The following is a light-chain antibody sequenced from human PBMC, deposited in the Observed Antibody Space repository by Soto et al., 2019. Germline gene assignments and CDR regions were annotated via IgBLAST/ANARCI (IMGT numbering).Light chain of an antibody. J-gene: IGLJ1*01. CDR2: EGT. CDR1: NNL. V-gene: IGLV2-23*01. CDR3: CAYVGARSYV. Sequence: QSVLTQPASVSGSPGQSITISCTGTNNLVSWYQQHPGKAPKVVVYEGTKRPSGVSNRFSGSNSGGTASLTISGLQAKDEASYFCCAYVGARSYVFGPGTKVIV.